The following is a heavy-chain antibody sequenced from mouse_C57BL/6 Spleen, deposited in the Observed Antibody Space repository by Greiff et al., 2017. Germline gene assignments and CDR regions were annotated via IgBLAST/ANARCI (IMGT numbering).Heavy chain of an antibody. CDR3: ARHEEPLYYYGSSLYAMDY. J-gene: IGHJ4*01. V-gene: IGHV1-62-2*01. CDR1: GYTFTEYT. CDR2: FYPGSGSI. D-gene: IGHD1-1*01. Sequence: VQLQQSGAELVKPGASVKLSCKASGYTFTEYTIHWVKQRSGQGLEWIGWFYPGSGSIKDNEKFKDKATLTADKSSSTVYMELSRLTSEDSAVYFCARHEEPLYYYGSSLYAMDYWGQGTSVTVSS.